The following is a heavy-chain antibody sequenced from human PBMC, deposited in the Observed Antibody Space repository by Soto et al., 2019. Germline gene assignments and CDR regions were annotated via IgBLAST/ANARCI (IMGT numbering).Heavy chain of an antibody. CDR2: IIPIFGTA. D-gene: IGHD3-9*01. CDR3: ARDRARPGYPTGYYYYGMDV. J-gene: IGHJ6*02. CDR1: GGTISSYA. Sequence: GASVKVSGKASGGTISSYAISWVRQAPGQGLEWMGGIIPIFGTANYAQKFQGRVTITADESTSTAYMELSSLRSEDTAVYYCARDRARPGYPTGYYYYGMDVWGQGTTVTVSS. V-gene: IGHV1-69*13.